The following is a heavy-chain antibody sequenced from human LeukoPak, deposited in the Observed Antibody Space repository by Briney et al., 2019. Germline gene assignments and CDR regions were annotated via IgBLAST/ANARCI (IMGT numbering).Heavy chain of an antibody. Sequence: SETLSLTCTVSGVSIRSSNSYWGWIRQPPGKGLEWIGSIYYSGSTYYNPSLKSRVTISVDTSKNQFSLKLSSVTAADTAVYYCASLPYDFWSGYVSWFDPWGQGTLVTVSS. V-gene: IGHV4-39*07. D-gene: IGHD3-3*01. CDR2: IYYSGST. J-gene: IGHJ5*02. CDR1: GVSIRSSNSY. CDR3: ASLPYDFWSGYVSWFDP.